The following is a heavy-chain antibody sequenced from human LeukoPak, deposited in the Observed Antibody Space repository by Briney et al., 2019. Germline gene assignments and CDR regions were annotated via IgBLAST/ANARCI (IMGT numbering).Heavy chain of an antibody. CDR1: GYSISSGYY. Sequence: SETLSLTCTVSGYSISSGYYWGWIRQPPGKGLEWIGSIYHSGSTYYNPSLKSRVTISVDTSKNQFSLKLSSVTAADTAVYYCAREMVPLVAGPNHNFDYWGQGTLVTVSS. D-gene: IGHD6-19*01. J-gene: IGHJ4*02. CDR3: AREMVPLVAGPNHNFDY. CDR2: IYHSGST. V-gene: IGHV4-38-2*02.